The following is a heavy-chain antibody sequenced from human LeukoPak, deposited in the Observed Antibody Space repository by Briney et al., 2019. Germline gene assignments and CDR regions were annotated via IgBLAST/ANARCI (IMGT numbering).Heavy chain of an antibody. J-gene: IGHJ6*02. CDR2: INPSGGST. CDR1: GYTVTSYY. D-gene: IGHD6-6*01. Sequence: ASVKVSCKASGYTVTSYYMHWVRRAPGQGLEWMGIINPSGGSTSYAQKFQGRVTMTRDTSTSTVYMELSSLRSEDTAVYYCARVRQQLDGMDVWGQGTTVTVSS. CDR3: ARVRQQLDGMDV. V-gene: IGHV1-46*01.